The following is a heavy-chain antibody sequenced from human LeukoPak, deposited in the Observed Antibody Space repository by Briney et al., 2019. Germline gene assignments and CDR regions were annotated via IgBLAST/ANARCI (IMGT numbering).Heavy chain of an antibody. CDR1: GYTFTGYY. CDR2: INPNSGGT. J-gene: IGHJ3*02. V-gene: IGHV1-2*02. CDR3: ARVLATVTRYAFDI. Sequence: ASVKVSCKASGYTFTGYYMHWVRQAPGQGLEWMAWINPNSGGTNYAQKFQGRVTMTRDTSISTAYMELSRLRSDDTAVYYCARVLATVTRYAFDIWGQGTMVIVSS. D-gene: IGHD4-17*01.